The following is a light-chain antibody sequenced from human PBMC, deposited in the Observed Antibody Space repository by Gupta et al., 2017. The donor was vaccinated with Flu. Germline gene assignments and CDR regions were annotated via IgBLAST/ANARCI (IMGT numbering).Light chain of an antibody. V-gene: IGKV3-20*01. J-gene: IGKJ3*01. CDR3: QKYGNSDPGGLP. CDR1: QSINDNY. CDR2: GAS. Sequence: SLSPGERAILSCRASQSINDNYLAWYKQRPGQAPRLLIFGASNRSPGVPDRFSGSGSGTDFTLTISRLEPEEFAVYYCQKYGNSDPGGLPFGHGTKVDVK.